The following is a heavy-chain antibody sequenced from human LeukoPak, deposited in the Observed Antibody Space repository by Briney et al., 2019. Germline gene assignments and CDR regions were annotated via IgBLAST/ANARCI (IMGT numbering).Heavy chain of an antibody. CDR2: ISGSGGST. D-gene: IGHD4-23*01. CDR1: GFTFSSYA. CDR3: AKDRDYGGVNWFDP. J-gene: IGHJ5*02. V-gene: IGHV3-23*01. Sequence: GGSLRLSCAASGFTFSSYAMSWVRQAPGMGLEWVSAISGSGGSTYYADSVKVRFTISRDNYKNTLYLQMNSLRVEDTAVYYCAKDRDYGGVNWFDPWGQGTPVTVSS.